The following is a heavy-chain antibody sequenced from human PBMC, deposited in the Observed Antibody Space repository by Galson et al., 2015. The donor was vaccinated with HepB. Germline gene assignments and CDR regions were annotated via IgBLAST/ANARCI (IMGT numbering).Heavy chain of an antibody. Sequence: SVKVSCKASGYTFTSYAMHWVRQAPGQRLEWMGWINAGNGNTKYSQKFQGRVTMTTDTSTSTAYMELRSLRSDDTAVYYCAMVDDLITMVRGVIMSWGQGTLVTVSS. CDR3: AMVDDLITMVRGVIMS. CDR2: INAGNGNT. CDR1: GYTFTSYA. V-gene: IGHV1-3*01. D-gene: IGHD3-10*01. J-gene: IGHJ5*02.